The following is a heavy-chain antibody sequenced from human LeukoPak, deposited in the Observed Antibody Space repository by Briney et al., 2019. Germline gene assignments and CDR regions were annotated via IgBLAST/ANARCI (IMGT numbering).Heavy chain of an antibody. CDR3: ARERKEVDIVATISYFDY. D-gene: IGHD5-12*01. Sequence: ASVKVSCKASGYTFTSYYMHWVRQAPGQGLEWMGIINPSGGSTSYAQKFQGRVTMTRDTSTSTVYMGLSSLRSEDTAVYYCARERKEVDIVATISYFDYWGQGTLVTVSS. V-gene: IGHV1-46*01. CDR1: GYTFTSYY. CDR2: INPSGGST. J-gene: IGHJ4*02.